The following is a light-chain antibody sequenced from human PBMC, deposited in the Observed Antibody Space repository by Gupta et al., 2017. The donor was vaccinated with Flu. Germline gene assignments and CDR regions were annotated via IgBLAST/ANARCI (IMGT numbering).Light chain of an antibody. CDR3: RQQNGNPLT. Sequence: DSRITLSASSLSASVGDRVTITCRASQGIRNDFACYQQKPGKAPKRLLYAASSLQTGVPSRFSGSGAWTEVTLTTSSLQTEDYVAEYCRQQNGNPLTFGGGTKVEIK. J-gene: IGKJ4*01. V-gene: IGKV1-17*01. CDR2: AAS. CDR1: QGIRND.